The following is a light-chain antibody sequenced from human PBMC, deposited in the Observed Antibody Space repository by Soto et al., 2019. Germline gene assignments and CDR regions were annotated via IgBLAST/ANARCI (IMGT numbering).Light chain of an antibody. CDR1: CSDVGGYNY. Sequence: QSVLSQPPSASGSPGQSVTISCAGTCSDVGGYNYVSWYQQHPGKAPKVIIYEVSKRPSGVPDRFSGSKSGSTASLTVSGLQAEDEADYYCSSYAVTNIFVFGTGTKVTVL. V-gene: IGLV2-8*01. CDR2: EVS. CDR3: SSYAVTNIFV. J-gene: IGLJ1*01.